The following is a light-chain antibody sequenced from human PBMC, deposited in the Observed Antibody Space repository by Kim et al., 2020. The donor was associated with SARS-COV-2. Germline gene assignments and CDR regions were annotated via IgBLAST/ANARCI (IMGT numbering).Light chain of an antibody. CDR3: QQYYDTPRT. Sequence: DIVMTQSPDSLAVSLGERATIKCKSSRSVLYSSNNENYLSWYQQKPGQPPKLLIYWASIRESGVPDRFSGSGSGTDFTLTISSLQAEDVAGYYCQQYYDTPRTFGQGTKVDIK. V-gene: IGKV4-1*01. CDR1: RSVLYSSNNENY. CDR2: WAS. J-gene: IGKJ1*01.